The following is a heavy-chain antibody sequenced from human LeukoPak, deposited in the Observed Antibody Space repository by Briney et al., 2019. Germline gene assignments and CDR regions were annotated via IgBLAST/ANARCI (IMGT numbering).Heavy chain of an antibody. V-gene: IGHV3-7*04. CDR1: GFTFSNYW. Sequence: GGSLRPSCAASGFTFSNYWMSWVRQAPGEGLEWVANIKQDGTEKYYMDSVKGRFSISRDNAKNSLYLQMNALRAEDTAVYYCARDVRPDYWGQGTLVTVS. J-gene: IGHJ4*02. CDR2: IKQDGTEK. D-gene: IGHD6-6*01. CDR3: ARDVRPDY.